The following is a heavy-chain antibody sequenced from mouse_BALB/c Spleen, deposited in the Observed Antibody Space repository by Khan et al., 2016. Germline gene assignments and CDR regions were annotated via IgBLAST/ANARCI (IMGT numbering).Heavy chain of an antibody. J-gene: IGHJ3*01. Sequence: QIQLVQSGPELKKPGETVKISCKASGYTFTNYGMNWVKQAPGKGLKWMGWINTNTGEPTYAEEFKGRFAFSLETSASTAYLQINILKIEDTATYFCAEDYYGSNWFAYWGQGTLVTVSA. CDR3: AEDYYGSNWFAY. D-gene: IGHD1-1*01. V-gene: IGHV9-3*02. CDR1: GYTFTNYG. CDR2: INTNTGEP.